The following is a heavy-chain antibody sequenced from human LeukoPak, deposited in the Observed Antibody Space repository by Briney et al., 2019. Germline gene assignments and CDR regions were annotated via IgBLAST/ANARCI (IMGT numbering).Heavy chain of an antibody. CDR3: ARCSSTSCPYR. D-gene: IGHD2-2*01. CDR1: GGSISSSDHY. V-gene: IGHV4-39*01. Sequence: SETLSLTCTVSGGSISSSDHYWAWLRQPPGKGLEWIGSRYYSGDNYYSPSLKSRATISVDTSRNQFALKLNSVTATDTAVYYCARCSSTSCPYRWGQGILVTVSS. CDR2: RYYSGDN. J-gene: IGHJ4*02.